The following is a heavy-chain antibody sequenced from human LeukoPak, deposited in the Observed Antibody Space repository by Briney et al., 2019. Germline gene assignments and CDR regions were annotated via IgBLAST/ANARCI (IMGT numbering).Heavy chain of an antibody. Sequence: SETLSLTCTVSGGSISSSSYYWGWIRQPPGKGLEWIGSIYYSGSTYYNPSLKSRVTISVDTSKNQFSLKLSSVTAADTAVYYCARDRSGWSDAFDIWGQGTMVTVSS. CDR3: ARDRSGWSDAFDI. CDR2: IYYSGST. V-gene: IGHV4-39*07. J-gene: IGHJ3*02. D-gene: IGHD6-19*01. CDR1: GGSISSSSYY.